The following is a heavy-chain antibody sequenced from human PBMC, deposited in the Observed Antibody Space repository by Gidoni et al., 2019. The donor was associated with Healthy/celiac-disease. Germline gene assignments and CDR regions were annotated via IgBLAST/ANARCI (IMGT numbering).Heavy chain of an antibody. Sequence: EVQLVESGGGVVQPGRSLRLSCAASGFTFDDYAMHWVRQAPGKGLEWVSGISWNSGIIVYADSVKGRFTISRDNAKNSLYLQMNSLRAEDTALYYCAKDWGYYYYYGMDVWGQGTTVTVSS. D-gene: IGHD3-16*01. J-gene: IGHJ6*02. CDR2: ISWNSGII. V-gene: IGHV3-9*01. CDR1: GFTFDDYA. CDR3: AKDWGYYYYYGMDV.